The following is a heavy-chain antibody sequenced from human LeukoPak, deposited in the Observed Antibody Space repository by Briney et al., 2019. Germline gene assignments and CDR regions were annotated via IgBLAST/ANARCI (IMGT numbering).Heavy chain of an antibody. D-gene: IGHD5-18*01. J-gene: IGHJ4*02. CDR1: GGSISSYY. V-gene: IGHV4-59*12. CDR2: ISHSGST. Sequence: SETLSLTCTVSGGSISSYYWSWIRKPPGKGLEWIGEISHSGSTTYNPSLRSRVTISGDTSKKQFSLKLSSVTAADTAVYYCARRANTAPPYYFDYWGQGTLVTVSS. CDR3: ARRANTAPPYYFDY.